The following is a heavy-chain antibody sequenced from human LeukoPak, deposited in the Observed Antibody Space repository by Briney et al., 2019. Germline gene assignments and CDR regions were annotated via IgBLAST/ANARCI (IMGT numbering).Heavy chain of an antibody. Sequence: QPGGSLRLSCAVSGITFSTIGVSWVRLAPGKGLEWVSSISKSGANTYYADSVKGRFTISRDSSKDTLYLQMNSLRAEDTAVYYCANVVGGYWGQGTLVTVSS. CDR1: GITFSTIG. J-gene: IGHJ4*02. CDR3: ANVVGGY. CDR2: ISKSGANT. D-gene: IGHD2-21*01. V-gene: IGHV3-23*01.